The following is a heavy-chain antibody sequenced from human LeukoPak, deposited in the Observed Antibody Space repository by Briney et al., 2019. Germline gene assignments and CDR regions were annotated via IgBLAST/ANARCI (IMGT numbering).Heavy chain of an antibody. V-gene: IGHV1-2*02. CDR1: GYTFTSYD. CDR2: INPNSGGT. D-gene: IGHD6-19*01. J-gene: IGHJ4*02. CDR3: ARDHSSGFATGY. Sequence: ASVKVSCKASGYTFTSYDINWVRQATGQGLEWMGWINPNSGGTNYAQKFQGRVTMTRDTSISTAYMELSRLRSDDTAVYYCARDHSSGFATGYWGQGTLVTVSS.